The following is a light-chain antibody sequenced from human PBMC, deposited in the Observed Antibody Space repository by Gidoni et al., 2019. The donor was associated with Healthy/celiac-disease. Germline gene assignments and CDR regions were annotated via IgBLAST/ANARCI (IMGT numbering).Light chain of an antibody. CDR2: EDN. V-gene: IGLV6-57*02. J-gene: IGLJ3*02. CDR1: SGSIASNY. CDR3: QSYDSSNHEV. Sequence: NFMLTQPPSLSESPGKTVTISCTGSSGSIASNYVQWYQQRPGSAPTTVIYEDNQRPSGVPDRFSGSIDSSSNSASLTISGLKTEDEADYYCQSYDSSNHEVFGGGTKLTVL.